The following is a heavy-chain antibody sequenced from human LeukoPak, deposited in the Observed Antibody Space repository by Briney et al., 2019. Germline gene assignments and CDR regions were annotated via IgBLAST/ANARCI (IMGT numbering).Heavy chain of an antibody. V-gene: IGHV3-11*04. CDR1: GFTFSDYY. CDR2: ISSIDSTI. J-gene: IGHJ3*02. D-gene: IGHD3-3*01. CDR3: ASPKYYDFWSGYYRDAFDI. Sequence: GGSLRLSCAASGFTFSDYYMSWIRQAPGEGLEWVSYISSIDSTIYYADSVKGRFTISRDNAKNSLYLQMNSLRAEDTAVYYCASPKYYDFWSGYYRDAFDIWGQGTMVTVSS.